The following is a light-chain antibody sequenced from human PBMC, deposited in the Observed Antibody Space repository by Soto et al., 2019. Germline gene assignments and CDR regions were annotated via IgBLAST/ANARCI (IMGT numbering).Light chain of an antibody. J-gene: IGLJ3*02. Sequence: QSVLTQPPSVSGAPGQRVTISCAGYGSNIGASYDVHWYQQLPGTAPKLLIYGNFNRPSGVPDRFSGSKSGTSGSLAISGLQSEDEADYYCAAWDDNLKGGVFGGGTKLTVL. CDR3: AAWDDNLKGGV. CDR2: GNF. CDR1: GSNIGASYD. V-gene: IGLV1-40*01.